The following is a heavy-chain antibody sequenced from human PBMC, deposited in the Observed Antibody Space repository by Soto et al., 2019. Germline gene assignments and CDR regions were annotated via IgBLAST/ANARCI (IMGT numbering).Heavy chain of an antibody. D-gene: IGHD1-7*01. Sequence: QAQLVESGGGVVQPGTSLRLSCAASGFTISTHGMHWVRQAPGKGLEWLANIWYDGSNKFYAECVKGRFSISKDNSKNTFYLQMSSLRAEDTAVYYCAAATTWNFHFPYWGQGTQVTVSS. CDR3: AAATTWNFHFPY. CDR2: IWYDGSNK. CDR1: GFTISTHG. J-gene: IGHJ4*02. V-gene: IGHV3-33*03.